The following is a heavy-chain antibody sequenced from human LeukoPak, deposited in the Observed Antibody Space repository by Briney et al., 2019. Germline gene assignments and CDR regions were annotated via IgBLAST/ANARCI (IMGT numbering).Heavy chain of an antibody. CDR1: GFTFSNYW. CDR2: ISWNSGSI. Sequence: GGSLRLSCAASGFTFSNYWMTWVRQAPGKGLEWVSGISWNSGSIGYADSVKGRFTISRDNAKNSLYLQMNSLRAEDTALYYCAKDKANYYDSSGYYSDFDYWGQGTLVTVSS. CDR3: AKDKANYYDSSGYYSDFDY. J-gene: IGHJ4*02. D-gene: IGHD3-22*01. V-gene: IGHV3-9*01.